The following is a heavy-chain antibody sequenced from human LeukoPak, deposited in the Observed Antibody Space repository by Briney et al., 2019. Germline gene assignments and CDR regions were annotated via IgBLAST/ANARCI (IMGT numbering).Heavy chain of an antibody. CDR3: LLQPPYGGNSN. CDR2: ISSSGSTI. Sequence: GGSLRLSCAASGFTFSSYEMNWVRQAPGEGLEWVSYISSSGSTIYYADSVKGRFTISRDNAKNSLYLQMNSLRAEDTAVYYCLLQPPYGGNSNWGQGTLVTVSS. CDR1: GFTFSSYE. D-gene: IGHD4-23*01. V-gene: IGHV3-48*03. J-gene: IGHJ4*02.